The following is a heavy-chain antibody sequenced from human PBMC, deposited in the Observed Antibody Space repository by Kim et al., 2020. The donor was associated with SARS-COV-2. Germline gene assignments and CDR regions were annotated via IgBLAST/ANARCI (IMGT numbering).Heavy chain of an antibody. CDR3: ARRPGGYRMDI. CDR1: GFTFSSYW. D-gene: IGHD5-18*01. Sequence: GGSPRLSCAASGFTFSSYWMSWVRQAPGKGLEWVANIKQDGSEKYYVDSVKGRFTISRDNAKNTLYLQMDSLRAEDTAVYYCARRPGGYRMDIWGQGTMVTVSS. J-gene: IGHJ3*02. CDR2: IKQDGSEK. V-gene: IGHV3-7*01.